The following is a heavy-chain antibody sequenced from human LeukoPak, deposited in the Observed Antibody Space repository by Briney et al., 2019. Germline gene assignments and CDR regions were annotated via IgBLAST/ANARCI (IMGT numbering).Heavy chain of an antibody. CDR1: GLTFSSYA. Sequence: GGSLRLSCAASGLTFSSYAMHWVRQAPGKGLEWVAVISYDGSNKYYADSVKGRFTISRDNSRNTLYLQMNSLRAEDTAVYYCARGRGYSLVGNVADKFDYWGQGTLVTVSS. CDR2: ISYDGSNK. J-gene: IGHJ4*02. CDR3: ARGRGYSLVGNVADKFDY. V-gene: IGHV3-30*04. D-gene: IGHD5-18*01.